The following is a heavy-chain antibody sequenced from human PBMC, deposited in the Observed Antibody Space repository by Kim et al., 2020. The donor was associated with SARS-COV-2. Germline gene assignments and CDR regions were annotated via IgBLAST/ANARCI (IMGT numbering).Heavy chain of an antibody. CDR1: GGSISSSNW. Sequence: SETLSLTCAVSGGSISSSNWWSWVRQPPGKGLEWIGEIYHSGSTNYNPSLKSRVTISVDKSKNQFSLKLSSVTAADTAVYYCARVGGEQWLVDWYFDLWGRGTLVTVSS. V-gene: IGHV4-4*02. CDR3: ARVGGEQWLVDWYFDL. J-gene: IGHJ2*01. D-gene: IGHD6-19*01. CDR2: IYHSGST.